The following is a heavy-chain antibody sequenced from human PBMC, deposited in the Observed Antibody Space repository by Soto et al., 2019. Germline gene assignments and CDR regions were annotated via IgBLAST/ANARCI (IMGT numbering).Heavy chain of an antibody. Sequence: PGGSLRLSCAASGFTFSSYGMHWVRQAPGKGLEWVAVIWYDGSNKYYADSVKGRFTISRDNSKNTLYLQMNSLRAEDTAVYYCASWGHIVPVSPTDFDHWGEGTLVTVSS. J-gene: IGHJ4*02. D-gene: IGHD2-21*01. CDR2: IWYDGSNK. CDR1: GFTFSSYG. V-gene: IGHV3-33*01. CDR3: ASWGHIVPVSPTDFDH.